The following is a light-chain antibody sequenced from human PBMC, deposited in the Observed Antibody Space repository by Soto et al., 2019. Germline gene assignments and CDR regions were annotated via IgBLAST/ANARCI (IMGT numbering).Light chain of an antibody. V-gene: IGLV1-44*01. CDR2: SNT. Sequence: QSVLTQPPSASGTPGQRVTISCSGSTSNIGRSTVSWYQQFPGAAPKLLIYSNTQRPLGVPARFSGSKSDTSASLAISGLQSEDEADYYCATWNDGVFVFGIGTKVTVL. CDR1: TSNIGRST. J-gene: IGLJ1*01. CDR3: ATWNDGVFV.